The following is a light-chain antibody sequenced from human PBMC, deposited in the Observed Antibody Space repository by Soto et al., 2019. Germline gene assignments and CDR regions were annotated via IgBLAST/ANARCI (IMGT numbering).Light chain of an antibody. J-gene: IGKJ1*01. CDR1: ETVATT. Sequence: EVVMTQSPATLSVSPGERATLSCRASETVATTLAWYQQTPGQAPRLLISGASTRAAGSSDRFRGIWSGTAFTHTSSSLRSEDSAIYYCQQYVEWPPMTFGQGTKVEI. V-gene: IGKV3-15*01. CDR2: GAS. CDR3: QQYVEWPPMT.